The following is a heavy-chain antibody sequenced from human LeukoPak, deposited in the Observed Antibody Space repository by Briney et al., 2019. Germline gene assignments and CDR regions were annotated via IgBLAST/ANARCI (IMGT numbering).Heavy chain of an antibody. J-gene: IGHJ5*02. CDR2: IYYSGST. CDR3: ARPLYGSGDTWFDP. V-gene: IGHV4-39*01. D-gene: IGHD3-10*01. Sequence: SETLSLTCTVSGGSISSSSYYWGWIRQPPGKGLEWIGSIYYSGSTYYNPSLKSRVTISVDTSKNQFSLKLSSVTAADTAVYYCARPLYGSGDTWFDPWGQGTLVTVSS. CDR1: GGSISSSSYY.